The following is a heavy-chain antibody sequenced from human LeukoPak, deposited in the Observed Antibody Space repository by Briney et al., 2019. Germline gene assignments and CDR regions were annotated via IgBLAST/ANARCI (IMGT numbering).Heavy chain of an antibody. D-gene: IGHD3-10*01. CDR2: INHSGST. CDR1: GGSFSGYY. J-gene: IGHJ6*02. Sequence: SETLSLTCAVYGGSFSGYYWSWIRQPPGKGLEWIGEINHSGSTNYNPSLKSRVAISVDTSKNQFSLKLSSVTAADSAVYYCAKVGASISMVRVRGSPLYDYYGVDVWGQGTTVTVSS. CDR3: AKVGASISMVRVRGSPLYDYYGVDV. V-gene: IGHV4-34*01.